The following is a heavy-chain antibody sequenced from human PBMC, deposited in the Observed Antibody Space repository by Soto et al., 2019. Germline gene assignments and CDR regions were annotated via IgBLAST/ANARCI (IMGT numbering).Heavy chain of an antibody. Sequence: QVHVQQSGPGLVKPSETLSLSCTVSSGPSSSHNWGWIRQPPGRGLEWIGYVYYTGGTSYNPSLKSRVTISADTSTNHISLTLSSVTAADTAVYYCVRQGIDYLHGLVDVWDQGTTVSVSS. D-gene: IGHD1-26*01. V-gene: IGHV4-59*08. CDR2: VYYTGGT. CDR1: SGPSSSHN. J-gene: IGHJ6*02. CDR3: VRQGIDYLHGLVDV.